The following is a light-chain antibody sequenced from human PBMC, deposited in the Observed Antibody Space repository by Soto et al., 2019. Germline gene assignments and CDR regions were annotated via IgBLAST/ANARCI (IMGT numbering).Light chain of an antibody. Sequence: EIVMTQFPATLSLSPGERATLSCRASQSVTTKLAWYQHKPGQAPRLLISGASSRASGVPDRFSGSGSETDFTLIISRLQPEDFALYYCQQYGGSPITFGQGTRLEIK. CDR2: GAS. CDR1: QSVTTK. V-gene: IGKV3-20*01. CDR3: QQYGGSPIT. J-gene: IGKJ5*01.